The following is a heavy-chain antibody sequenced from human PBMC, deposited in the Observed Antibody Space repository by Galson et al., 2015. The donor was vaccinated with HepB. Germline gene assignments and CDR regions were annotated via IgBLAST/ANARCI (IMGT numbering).Heavy chain of an antibody. CDR3: AKELAVAATETTVITGYFDY. D-gene: IGHD4-23*01. CDR2: IHSGGST. CDR1: GFSVSSNY. V-gene: IGHV3-53*01. J-gene: IGHJ4*02. Sequence: SLRLSCAASGFSVSSNYMSWVRQAPGKGLEWVSVIHSGGSTFYADSVKGRFTISRDNSKNTLYLQMNSLRAEDTAIYYCAKELAVAATETTVITGYFDYWGQGTLVTVSS.